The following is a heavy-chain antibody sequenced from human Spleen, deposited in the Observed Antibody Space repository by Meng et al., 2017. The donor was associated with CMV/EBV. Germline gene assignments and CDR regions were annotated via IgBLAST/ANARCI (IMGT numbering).Heavy chain of an antibody. CDR2: FSWNGGGI. J-gene: IGHJ4*02. V-gene: IGHV3-9*01. Sequence: GGSLRLSCAASGFTFDDYAMHWVRQAPGKGLEWVPGFSWNGGGIGYADSVQGRFTISRDNAKNSLYLQMNSLRAEDTALYYCAKDIGRYFDWLFFDYWGQGTLVTVSS. CDR1: GFTFDDYA. D-gene: IGHD3-9*01. CDR3: AKDIGRYFDWLFFDY.